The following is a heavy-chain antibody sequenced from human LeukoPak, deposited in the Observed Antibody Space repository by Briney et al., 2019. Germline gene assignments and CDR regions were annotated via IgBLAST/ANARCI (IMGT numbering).Heavy chain of an antibody. V-gene: IGHV1-2*02. Sequence: ASVKVSCKASGYTFTGYYMHWVRQAPGQGLEWMGWINPNSGGTNYAQKFQGRVTMTRDTSISTAYMELSRLRSDDTAVYYCARDSPNWNDGYYYYYMDVWGKGTTVTISS. D-gene: IGHD1-1*01. J-gene: IGHJ6*03. CDR1: GYTFTGYY. CDR3: ARDSPNWNDGYYYYYMDV. CDR2: INPNSGGT.